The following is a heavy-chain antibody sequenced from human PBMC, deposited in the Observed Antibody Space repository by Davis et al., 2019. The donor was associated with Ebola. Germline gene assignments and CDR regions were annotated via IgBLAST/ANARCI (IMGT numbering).Heavy chain of an antibody. CDR1: GYTFTSYA. V-gene: IGHV1-3*01. Sequence: ASVKVSCKASGYTFTSYAMHWVRQAPGQRLEWMGWINAGNGNTKYSQKFQGRVTITRDTSASTAYMELSSLRSEDTAVYYCARNYDGVDYYYGMDVWGQGTTVTVS. D-gene: IGHD4-23*01. CDR2: INAGNGNT. J-gene: IGHJ6*02. CDR3: ARNYDGVDYYYGMDV.